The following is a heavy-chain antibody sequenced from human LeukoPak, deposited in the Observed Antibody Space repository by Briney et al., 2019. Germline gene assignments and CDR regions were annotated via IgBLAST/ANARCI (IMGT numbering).Heavy chain of an antibody. Sequence: GGSLRLSCAASGFTFDDYAMHWVRQAPGKGLEWVSVIYSGGSTYYADSVKGRFTISRDNSKNTLYLQMNSLRAEDTAVYYCARETFDYGDSDYFDYWGQGTLVTVSS. J-gene: IGHJ4*02. D-gene: IGHD4-17*01. CDR3: ARETFDYGDSDYFDY. CDR2: IYSGGST. V-gene: IGHV3-66*01. CDR1: GFTFDDYA.